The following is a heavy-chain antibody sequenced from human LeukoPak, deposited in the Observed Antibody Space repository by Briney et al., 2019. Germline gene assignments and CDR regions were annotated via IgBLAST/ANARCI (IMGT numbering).Heavy chain of an antibody. CDR1: GFTFSDYS. V-gene: IGHV3-48*01. CDR3: ATWFGEFWNAFDI. Sequence: PGGSLRLSCAASGFTFSDYSMNWVRQAPGKGLEWVSYISFSVNTKYYGDSVKGRFTISRDNSKNTLYLQMNSLRAEDTAVYYCATWFGEFWNAFDIWGQGTMVTVSS. CDR2: ISFSVNTK. D-gene: IGHD3-10*01. J-gene: IGHJ3*02.